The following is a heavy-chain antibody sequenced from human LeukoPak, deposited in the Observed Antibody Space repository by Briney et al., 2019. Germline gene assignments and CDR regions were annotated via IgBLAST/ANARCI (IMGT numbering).Heavy chain of an antibody. CDR3: ARDGYSSSWSYNWFDP. CDR2: VYHSGET. D-gene: IGHD6-13*01. J-gene: IGHJ5*02. V-gene: IGHV4-30-2*01. CDR1: GGSVSSGDYY. Sequence: SQTLSLTCTVSGGSVSSGDYYWSWIRQPPGKGLEWIGSVYHSGETYYNPSLKSRVTISVDTSKNQFSLKLSSVTAADTAVYYCARDGYSSSWSYNWFDPWGQGTLVTVSS.